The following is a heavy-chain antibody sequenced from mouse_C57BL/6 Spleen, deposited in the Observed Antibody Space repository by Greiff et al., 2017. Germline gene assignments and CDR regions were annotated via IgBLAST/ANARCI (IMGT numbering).Heavy chain of an antibody. Sequence: QVQLQQSGAELVRPGASVKLSCKASGYTFTDYYINWVKQRPGQGLEWIARIYPGSGNTYYNEKFKGKATLTAEKSSSTAYMQLSSLTSEDSAVYFCAKESDWYYFDYWGQGTTLTVSS. CDR2: IYPGSGNT. CDR3: AKESDWYYFDY. CDR1: GYTFTDYY. V-gene: IGHV1-76*01. D-gene: IGHD4-1*01. J-gene: IGHJ2*01.